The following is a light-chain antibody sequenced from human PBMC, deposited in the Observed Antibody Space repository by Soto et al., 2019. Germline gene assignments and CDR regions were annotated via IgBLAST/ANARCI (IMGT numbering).Light chain of an antibody. V-gene: IGKV3-20*01. J-gene: IGKJ1*01. CDR1: QSVSSSH. Sequence: EIVLTQSPGTLSLSPGGRSALSCRACQSVSSSHLAWYQQKPGQAPRLLIYGASRRATGIPDRFSGSGSGTEFTLTISSLQPDDSATYYCQQYNSFWTFGQGTKVDIK. CDR2: GAS. CDR3: QQYNSFWT.